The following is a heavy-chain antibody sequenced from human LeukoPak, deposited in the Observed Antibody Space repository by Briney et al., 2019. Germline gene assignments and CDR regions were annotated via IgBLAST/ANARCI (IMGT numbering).Heavy chain of an antibody. Sequence: SETLSLTCTVSGGSISSYYWNWIRQLPGKGLEWIGYFSYTGSTHYNPSLKSRVTILADTSKNQFSLKMSSVTAADTAVYYCARGAGPNYFDFWGQGTLVTVSS. CDR3: ARGAGPNYFDF. CDR1: GGSISSYY. J-gene: IGHJ4*02. D-gene: IGHD1-14*01. CDR2: FSYTGST. V-gene: IGHV4-59*01.